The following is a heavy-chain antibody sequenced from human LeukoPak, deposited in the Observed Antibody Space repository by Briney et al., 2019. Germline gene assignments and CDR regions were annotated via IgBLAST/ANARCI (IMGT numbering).Heavy chain of an antibody. Sequence: GRSLTLSWAVAGLILSRHATQCVRHAPGDWREWVGFDSYDWEKKLYADSAKGRFAVSRDNSKNTLSLQMNSLRPQHTAVYFCAKGRTTYNPWYYFHLWGRGTVVTVS. CDR1: GLILSRHA. J-gene: IGHJ4*02. D-gene: IGHD5-24*01. CDR3: AKGRTTYNPWYYFHL. V-gene: IGHV3-30*09. CDR2: DSYDWEKK.